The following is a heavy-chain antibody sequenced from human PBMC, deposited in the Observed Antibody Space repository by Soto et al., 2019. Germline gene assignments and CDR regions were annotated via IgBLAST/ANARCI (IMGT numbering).Heavy chain of an antibody. D-gene: IGHD6-6*01. CDR1: GFTFSSYS. V-gene: IGHV3-21*01. Sequence: EVQLVESGGGLVKPGGSLRLSCAASGFTFSSYSMNWVRQAPGNGLEWVSSISSSSSYIYYADSVKGRFTISRDNAKNSLYLQMNSLRAEDTAVYYCARDRIAARTHFDYWGQGTLVTVSS. J-gene: IGHJ4*02. CDR2: ISSSSSYI. CDR3: ARDRIAARTHFDY.